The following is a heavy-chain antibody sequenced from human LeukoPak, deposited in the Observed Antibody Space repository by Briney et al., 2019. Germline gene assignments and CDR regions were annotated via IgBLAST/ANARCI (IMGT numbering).Heavy chain of an antibody. CDR2: IYYSGNT. CDR3: ARTITIFGALGYFDY. V-gene: IGHV4-31*03. D-gene: IGHD3-3*01. CDR1: GTSISSGAYS. Sequence: TLSPTCTVSGTSISSGAYSWSWVRQHPGKGLEWIAYIYYSGNTYYNPSLKRRVTISVDTSKNQFSLKLSSVTAADTAVYYCARTITIFGALGYFDYWGQGTLVTVSS. J-gene: IGHJ4*02.